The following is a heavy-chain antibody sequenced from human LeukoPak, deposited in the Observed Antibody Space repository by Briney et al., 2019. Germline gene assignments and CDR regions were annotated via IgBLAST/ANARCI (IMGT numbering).Heavy chain of an antibody. CDR3: AKGRYYDPNYGMDV. Sequence: GGSLRLSCAASGFTFSSYAMSWVRQAPGKGLEWVSAISGSGGSTYYADSVKGRFTTSRDNSKNTLYLQMNSLRAEDTAVYYCAKGRYYDPNYGMDVWGQGTTVTVSS. V-gene: IGHV3-23*01. J-gene: IGHJ6*02. D-gene: IGHD3-3*01. CDR2: ISGSGGST. CDR1: GFTFSSYA.